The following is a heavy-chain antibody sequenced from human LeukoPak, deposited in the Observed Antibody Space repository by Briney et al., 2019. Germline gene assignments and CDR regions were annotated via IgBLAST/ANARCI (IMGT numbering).Heavy chain of an antibody. CDR2: ISGSGGST. CDR1: GFTFSSYA. V-gene: IGHV3-23*01. D-gene: IGHD6-19*01. J-gene: IGHJ4*02. CDR3: AKDLGSIAVDYFDY. Sequence: GGSLRLSRAASGFTFSSYAMSWVRQAPGKGLEWVSAISGSGGSTYYADSVKGRFTISGDNSKNTLYLQMNSPRAEDTAVYYCAKDLGSIAVDYFDYWGQGTLVTVSS.